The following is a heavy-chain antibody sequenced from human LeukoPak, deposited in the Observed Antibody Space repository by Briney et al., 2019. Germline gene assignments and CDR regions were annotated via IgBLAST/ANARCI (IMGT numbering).Heavy chain of an antibody. Sequence: GGSLRLSCAASGFTFSDYYMSWLRQAPGKGLEWVSYISSSGSTIYYADSVKGRFTISRDNAKNSLYLQMNSLRAEDTAVYYCARDHTVDGLVFDYWGQGILVTVSS. D-gene: IGHD6-19*01. CDR2: ISSSGSTI. J-gene: IGHJ4*02. CDR1: GFTFSDYY. V-gene: IGHV3-11*04. CDR3: ARDHTVDGLVFDY.